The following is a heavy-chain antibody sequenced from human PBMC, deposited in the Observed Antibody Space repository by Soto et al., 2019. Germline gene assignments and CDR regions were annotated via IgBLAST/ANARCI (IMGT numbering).Heavy chain of an antibody. CDR1: GFTFISCG. J-gene: IGHJ3*02. Sequence: RHSCAASGFTFISCGMHCVRQTPGKGLEWVAVIWYDGSNKYYADSVKGRFTISRDNSKNTLYLQMNSLRAEDTAVYYCARDRGVATAYDAFDIWGQGTMVTVSS. V-gene: IGHV3-33*01. D-gene: IGHD5-12*01. CDR3: ARDRGVATAYDAFDI. CDR2: IWYDGSNK.